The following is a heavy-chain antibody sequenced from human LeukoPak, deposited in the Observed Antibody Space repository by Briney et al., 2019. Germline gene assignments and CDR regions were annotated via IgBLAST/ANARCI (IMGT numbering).Heavy chain of an antibody. CDR3: ASCLYFCAAFDY. V-gene: IGHV3-7*01. Sequence: PGGSLSLSCAASGFTFGSNWMSWVRQAPGKGLEWVANIKEDGSEESYVGSVKGRFTISRDNAKNSLSLQMNSLRAEDTAVYYCASCLYFCAAFDYWGQGTLVTVSS. J-gene: IGHJ4*02. CDR2: IKEDGSEE. CDR1: GFTFGSNW. D-gene: IGHD2/OR15-2a*01.